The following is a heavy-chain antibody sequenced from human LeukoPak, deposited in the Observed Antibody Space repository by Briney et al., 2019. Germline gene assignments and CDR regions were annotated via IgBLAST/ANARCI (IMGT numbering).Heavy chain of an antibody. CDR2: ISAYNGNT. Sequence: GASVKVSCTASGYTFTSYGISWGRQAPGQGLEWMGWISAYNGNTNYAQKLQSRGTMTTDTSTSTAYMELRSLRSDDTAVYYCARAIDSNWFDPWGQGTLVTVSS. CDR1: GYTFTSYG. J-gene: IGHJ5*02. D-gene: IGHD5-24*01. CDR3: ARAIDSNWFDP. V-gene: IGHV1-18*01.